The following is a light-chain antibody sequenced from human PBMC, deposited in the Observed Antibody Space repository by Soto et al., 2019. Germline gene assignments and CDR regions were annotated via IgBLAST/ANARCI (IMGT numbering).Light chain of an antibody. V-gene: IGLV1-44*01. CDR2: NNN. CDR3: AAWDDSLNGRV. Sequence: QSVLTQPRSASGTPGQRVTISCSGSSSNIGTDTVNWYQQLPGTAPKLLISNNNRRPSGVPDRFSGSKSGTSASLAISGLQSEDEADYYCAAWDDSLNGRVFGGGTKGTVL. J-gene: IGLJ2*01. CDR1: SSNIGTDT.